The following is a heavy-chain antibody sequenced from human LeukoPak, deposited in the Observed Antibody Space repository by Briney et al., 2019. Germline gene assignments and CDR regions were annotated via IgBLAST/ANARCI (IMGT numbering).Heavy chain of an antibody. Sequence: KPWETLSLTCTVSGGSISSSSYYWGWIRQPPGKGLEWIGSIYYSGSTYYNPSLKSRVTISVDTSKNQFSLKLSSVTAADTAVYYCARHVLTAGTDYWGQGTLVTVSS. CDR1: GGSISSSSYY. D-gene: IGHD7-27*01. CDR3: ARHVLTAGTDY. V-gene: IGHV4-39*01. J-gene: IGHJ4*02. CDR2: IYYSGST.